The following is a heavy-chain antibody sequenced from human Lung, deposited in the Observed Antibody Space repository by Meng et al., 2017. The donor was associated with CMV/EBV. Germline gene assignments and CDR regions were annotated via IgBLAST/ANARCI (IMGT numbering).Heavy chain of an antibody. D-gene: IGHD2/OR15-2a*01. CDR1: GYTFSTYP. CDR3: ARGGNFDP. Sequence: VLMVQSCTELKNPRASVKVSCKASGYTFSTYPRNWVRQAHGRGLEWMGWISTNTGTPTYTQGFTGRFVFSLDTSVSTAYLQISSLKAEDTAVYYCARGGNFDPWAQGT. J-gene: IGHJ5*02. V-gene: IGHV7-4-1*02. CDR2: ISTNTGTP.